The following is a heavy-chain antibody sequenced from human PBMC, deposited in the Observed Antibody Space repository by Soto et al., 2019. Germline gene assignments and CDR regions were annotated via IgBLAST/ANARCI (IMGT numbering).Heavy chain of an antibody. CDR3: ARDKDDSSGSNPDAFDI. V-gene: IGHV3-30-3*01. J-gene: IGHJ3*02. D-gene: IGHD3-22*01. Sequence: QVQLVESGGGVVQPGRSLRLSCAASGFTFSSYAMHWVRQAPGKGLEWVAVISYDGSNKYYADSVKGRFTISRDNSKNTLYLQMNSLRAEDTAVYYCARDKDDSSGSNPDAFDIWGQGTMVTVSS. CDR2: ISYDGSNK. CDR1: GFTFSSYA.